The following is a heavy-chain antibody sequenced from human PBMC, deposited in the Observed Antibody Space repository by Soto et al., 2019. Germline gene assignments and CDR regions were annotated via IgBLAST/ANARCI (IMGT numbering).Heavy chain of an antibody. Sequence: GGSLRLSCAASGFTVSSNYMSWVRQAPGKGLEWVSVIYSGGSTYYADSVKGRFTISRDNSKNTLYLQMNSLRAEDTAVYYCASGSGSYYKAFDIWGQGTMVTVSS. CDR2: IYSGGST. CDR3: ASGSGSYYKAFDI. CDR1: GFTVSSNY. D-gene: IGHD3-10*01. V-gene: IGHV3-53*01. J-gene: IGHJ3*02.